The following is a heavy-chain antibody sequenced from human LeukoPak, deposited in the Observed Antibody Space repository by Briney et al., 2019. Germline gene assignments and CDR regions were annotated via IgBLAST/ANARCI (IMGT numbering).Heavy chain of an antibody. J-gene: IGHJ4*02. Sequence: GGSLRLSCAASGFTFSSYWMSWVRQAPGKGLEWVANIKQDGSEKYYEDSVKGRFTISRDNAKNSLYLQMNSLRAEDTAVYYCARVHGDYSGVPGYWGQGTLVTVSS. CDR2: IKQDGSEK. D-gene: IGHD4-17*01. V-gene: IGHV3-7*01. CDR3: ARVHGDYSGVPGY. CDR1: GFTFSSYW.